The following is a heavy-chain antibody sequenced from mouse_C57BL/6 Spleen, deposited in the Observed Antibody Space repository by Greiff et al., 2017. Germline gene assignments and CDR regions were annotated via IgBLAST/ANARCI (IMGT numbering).Heavy chain of an antibody. J-gene: IGHJ4*01. CDR2: NYPGSGST. V-gene: IGHV1-55*01. D-gene: IGHD1-1*01. CDR3: ARKRDYYGGDYYAMDY. CDR1: GYTFTSYW. Sequence: VQLQQPGAELVKPGASVKMSCKASGYTFTSYWITWVKQRPGQGLEWIGDNYPGSGSTNYNEKFKSKATLTVDTSSSTAYMQLSSLTSEDSAVYYCARKRDYYGGDYYAMDYWGQGTSVTVSS.